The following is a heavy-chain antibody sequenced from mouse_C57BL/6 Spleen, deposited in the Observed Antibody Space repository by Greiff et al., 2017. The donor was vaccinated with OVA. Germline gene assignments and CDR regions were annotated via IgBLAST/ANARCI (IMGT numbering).Heavy chain of an antibody. CDR3: AIDSAGSYYAMDD. J-gene: IGHJ4*01. Sequence: VQLQQSGAELAKPGASVKLSCKASGYTFTSYWMHWVQQRPGQGLEWIGSINPSSGYPKYNQKFKDKATLTADKSYRPAYMQLSSQSYEDSADYYCAIDSAGSYYAMDDWGQGTSVTVSS. CDR2: INPSSGYP. CDR1: GYTFTSYW. D-gene: IGHD3-2*02. V-gene: IGHV1-7*01.